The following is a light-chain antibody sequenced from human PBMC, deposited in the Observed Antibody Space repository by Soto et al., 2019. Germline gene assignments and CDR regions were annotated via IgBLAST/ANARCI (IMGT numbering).Light chain of an antibody. Sequence: EIVLTQSPGTLSLSPGERATLSCRASQSVSSDYLAWFQQKPGQSPRLLIYGASSRATGIPDRFSGSGSETDFTLTIRSLQPEDFATYYCKQLNSYPWTFGQGTKVDIK. CDR1: QSVSSDY. CDR2: GAS. V-gene: IGKV3-20*01. CDR3: KQLNSYPWT. J-gene: IGKJ1*01.